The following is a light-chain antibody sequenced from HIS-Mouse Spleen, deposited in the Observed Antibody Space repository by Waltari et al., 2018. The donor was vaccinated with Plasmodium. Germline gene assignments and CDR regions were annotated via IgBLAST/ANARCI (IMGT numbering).Light chain of an antibody. Sequence: EIVMTQSPATLSVSPGDRATLSCRASPSVSSNLAWYQQKPGQAPRLLIYGASTRATGIPARFSGSVSGTEFTLTISSLQSEDFAVYYCQQYNNWSFTFGPGTKVDIK. CDR3: QQYNNWSFT. CDR2: GAS. V-gene: IGKV3-15*01. CDR1: PSVSSN. J-gene: IGKJ3*01.